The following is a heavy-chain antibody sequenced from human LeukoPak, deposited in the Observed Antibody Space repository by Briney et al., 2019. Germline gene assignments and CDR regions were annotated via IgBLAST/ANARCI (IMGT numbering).Heavy chain of an antibody. CDR3: AKGDEAYGSGSYPLIDY. V-gene: IGHV3-30*18. D-gene: IGHD3-10*01. CDR1: GFTFSSYG. Sequence: GRSLRLSCAASGFTFSSYGMHWVRQAPGRGLEGVAVISYDGSNKYYADSVKGGFTISRDNSKNTLYLQMISLRAEDTAVYYCAKGDEAYGSGSYPLIDYWGQGTLVTVSS. CDR2: ISYDGSNK. J-gene: IGHJ4*02.